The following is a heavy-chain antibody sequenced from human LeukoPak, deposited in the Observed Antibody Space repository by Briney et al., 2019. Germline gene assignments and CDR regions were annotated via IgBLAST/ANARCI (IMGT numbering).Heavy chain of an antibody. D-gene: IGHD3-22*01. CDR1: GFTFSSYG. CDR3: AKGSPPSYYYDRSAFDI. CDR2: ISYDGSNK. V-gene: IGHV3-30*18. J-gene: IGHJ3*02. Sequence: PGRSLRLSCAASGFTFSSYGMHWVRQAPGKGLEWVAFISYDGSNKYYADSVKGRFTISRDNSKNTLYLQMNSLRAEDTAVYYCAKGSPPSYYYDRSAFDIWGQGTMVTVSS.